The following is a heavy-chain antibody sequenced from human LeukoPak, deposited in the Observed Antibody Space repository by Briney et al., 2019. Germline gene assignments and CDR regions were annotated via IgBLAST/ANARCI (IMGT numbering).Heavy chain of an antibody. J-gene: IGHJ3*02. V-gene: IGHV4-39*07. CDR2: IYYSGST. Sequence: SETLSLTCTVSGGSISSSSYYWGWIRQPPGKGLEWIGSIYYSGSTYYNPSLKSRVTISVDTSKNQFSLKLSSVTAADTAVYYCAREQDYYDSSGTPLGAFDIWGQGTMVTVSS. CDR3: AREQDYYDSSGTPLGAFDI. CDR1: GGSISSSSYY. D-gene: IGHD3-22*01.